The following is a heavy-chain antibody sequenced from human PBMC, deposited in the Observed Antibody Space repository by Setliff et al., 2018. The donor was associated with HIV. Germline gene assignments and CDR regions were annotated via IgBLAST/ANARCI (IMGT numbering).Heavy chain of an antibody. D-gene: IGHD6-19*01. CDR1: GYRFTSYA. Sequence: GASVKVSCKASGYRFTSYAISWVRQAPGQGLEWMGWISAHNGHTNYAQKFQDRVTMTGDTSITTAYMELSSLRSDDTAVYFCARAGIAVAGRGGQAFDIWGQGTGVTVSS. J-gene: IGHJ3*02. CDR2: ISAHNGHT. CDR3: ARAGIAVAGRGGQAFDI. V-gene: IGHV1-18*01.